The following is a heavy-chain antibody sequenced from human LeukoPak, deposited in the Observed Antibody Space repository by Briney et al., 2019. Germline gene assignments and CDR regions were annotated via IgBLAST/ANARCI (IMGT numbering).Heavy chain of an antibody. J-gene: IGHJ4*02. CDR1: GFTFSSYS. CDR3: AKGAAAGHY. V-gene: IGHV3-48*04. Sequence: PGGSLRLSCAASGFTFSSYSMNWVRQAPGKGLEWVSYISSSSSTIYYADSVKGRFTISRDNAKNSLYLQMNSLRAEDTAVYYCAKGAAAGHYWGQGTLVTVSS. D-gene: IGHD6-13*01. CDR2: ISSSSSTI.